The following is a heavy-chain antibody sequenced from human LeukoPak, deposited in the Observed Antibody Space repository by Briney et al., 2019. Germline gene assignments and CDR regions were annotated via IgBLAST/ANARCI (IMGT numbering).Heavy chain of an antibody. J-gene: IGHJ4*02. Sequence: GGSLRLSCAASGFTFSSYSMNWVRQAPGKGLEWVSSISSSSSYIYYADSVKGRFTISRDNAKNSLYLQMNSLRAEDTAVYYCARDLVTMVRGVIENDYWAREPWSPSPQ. D-gene: IGHD3-10*01. CDR2: ISSSSSYI. CDR1: GFTFSSYS. V-gene: IGHV3-21*01. CDR3: ARDLVTMVRGVIENDY.